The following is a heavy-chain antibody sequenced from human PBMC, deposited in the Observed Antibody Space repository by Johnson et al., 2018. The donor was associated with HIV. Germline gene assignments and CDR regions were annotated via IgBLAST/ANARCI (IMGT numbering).Heavy chain of an antibody. D-gene: IGHD3-16*01. Sequence: EVQLVESGGGLIQPGGSLRLSCAASGFTVSSNYMSWVRQAPGKGLEWVSVIYSGGSTYYADSVKGRFTISRDNSKNTLYLQMNSLRAEDTAVYYCARGGTVSDGGAFDIWGQGTMVTVSS. CDR2: IYSGGST. CDR3: ARGGTVSDGGAFDI. J-gene: IGHJ3*02. V-gene: IGHV3-53*01. CDR1: GFTVSSNY.